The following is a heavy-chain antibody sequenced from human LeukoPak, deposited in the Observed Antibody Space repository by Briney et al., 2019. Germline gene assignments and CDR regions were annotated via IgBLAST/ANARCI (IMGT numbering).Heavy chain of an antibody. J-gene: IGHJ4*02. CDR2: MNPNSGNT. D-gene: IGHD3-16*01. CDR1: GYTFTSYD. Sequence: ASVKVSCKASGYTFTSYDINWVRQATGQGLEWMGWMNPNSGNTGYAQKFQGGVTMTRNTSISTAYMELSSLRSEDTAVYYCAREGLGELTLDYWGQGTLVTVSS. V-gene: IGHV1-8*01. CDR3: AREGLGELTLDY.